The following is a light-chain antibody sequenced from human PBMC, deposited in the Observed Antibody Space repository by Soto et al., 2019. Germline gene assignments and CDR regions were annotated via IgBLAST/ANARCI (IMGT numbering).Light chain of an antibody. CDR3: QQYNTWRSIT. CDR1: QSVSSSY. V-gene: IGKV3D-7*01. J-gene: IGKJ5*01. CDR2: DTS. Sequence: EIVLTQSPGTLSLSPGERATLSCRASQSVSSSYLVWHQQKPGQAPRVLIYDTSTRAAGIPARFSGSGSGTDFTLTISSLQSEDFAVYYCQQYNTWRSITFGQGTRLEIK.